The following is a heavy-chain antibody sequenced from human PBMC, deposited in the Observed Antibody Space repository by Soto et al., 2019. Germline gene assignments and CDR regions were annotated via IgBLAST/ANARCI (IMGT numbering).Heavy chain of an antibody. CDR1: GFTFSSYA. CDR3: AKDLARSGYYPSGFDY. J-gene: IGHJ4*02. V-gene: IGHV3-23*01. CDR2: ISGSGGST. Sequence: PGGSLRLSCAASGFTFSSYAMSWVRQAPGKGLEWVSAISGSGGSTYYADSVKGRFTISRDNSKNTLYLQMNSLRAEDTAVYYCAKDLARSGYYPSGFDYWGQGTLVTVSS. D-gene: IGHD3-22*01.